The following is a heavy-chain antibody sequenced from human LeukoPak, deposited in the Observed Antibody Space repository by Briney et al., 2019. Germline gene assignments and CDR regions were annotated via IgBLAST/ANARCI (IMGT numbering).Heavy chain of an antibody. V-gene: IGHV4-38-2*01. Sequence: SETLSLTCAVSGYSISSGHYWGWIRQPPGKGLEWIGSMFYRGDISYNPSLKSRVTTSADTSKNHLSLTLTSVTAADTAVYYCARVMGSGSYYNWFDPWGQGTLVTVSS. D-gene: IGHD3-10*01. CDR3: ARVMGSGSYYNWFDP. CDR1: GYSISSGHY. CDR2: MFYRGDI. J-gene: IGHJ5*02.